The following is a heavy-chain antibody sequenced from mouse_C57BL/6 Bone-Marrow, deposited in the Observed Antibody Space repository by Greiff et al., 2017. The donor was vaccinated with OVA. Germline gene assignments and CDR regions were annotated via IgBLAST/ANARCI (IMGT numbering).Heavy chain of an antibody. D-gene: IGHD2-3*01. Sequence: QVQLQESGPGLVQPSQSLSITCTVSGFSLTSYGVHWVRQSPGKGLEWLGVIWRGGSKDYNAALLSRLSITKANSKIQVFFKMNSLQADDTAIYYCAKNDDLYAMDYWGQGTSVTVSA. CDR1: GFSLTSYG. CDR3: AKNDDLYAMDY. V-gene: IGHV2-5*01. CDR2: IWRGGSK. J-gene: IGHJ4*01.